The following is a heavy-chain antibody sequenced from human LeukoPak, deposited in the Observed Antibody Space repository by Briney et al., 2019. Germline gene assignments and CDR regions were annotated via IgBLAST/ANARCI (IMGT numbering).Heavy chain of an antibody. J-gene: IGHJ4*02. CDR3: ARRIGGSGSRYYFDY. CDR1: GYPISSGYY. CDR2: IYHSEST. V-gene: IGHV4-38-2*02. D-gene: IGHD3-10*01. Sequence: SSETLSLTCTVSGYPISSGYYWGWIRQPPGKGLEWIGSIYHSESTYYNPSLKSRVTISVDTSKNQFSLKLSSVTAADTAVYYCARRIGGSGSRYYFDYWGQGTLVTVSS.